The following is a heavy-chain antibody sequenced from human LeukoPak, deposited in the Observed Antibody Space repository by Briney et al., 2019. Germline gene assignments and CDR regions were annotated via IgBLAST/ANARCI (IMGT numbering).Heavy chain of an antibody. D-gene: IGHD5-12*01. CDR3: ARGLVHGYAAAFYYYYYGMDV. CDR1: GGSFSGYY. CDR2: INHSGST. Sequence: SETLSLTCAVYGGSFSGYYWSWIRQPPGKGVEGIGEINHSGSTNYNPSLKRRVTISVDTSKNQFSLKLSSVPAADTAVYYCARGLVHGYAAAFYYYYYGMDVWGQGTTVTVSS. V-gene: IGHV4-34*01. J-gene: IGHJ6*02.